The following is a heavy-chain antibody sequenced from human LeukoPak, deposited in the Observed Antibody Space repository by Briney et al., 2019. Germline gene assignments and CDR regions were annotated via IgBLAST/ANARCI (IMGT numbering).Heavy chain of an antibody. J-gene: IGHJ5*02. CDR1: GFIFNNYG. D-gene: IGHD3-22*01. Sequence: TGGSLRLSCAASGFIFNNYGLIRVRQAPGKGLEWVSAISNDGGGTQYADFVEGRFTISRDNSKNTLFLQMSSLRAEDTALYYCAKGSSGYFADLWGQGTLVTVSS. CDR3: AKGSSGYFADL. V-gene: IGHV3-23*01. CDR2: ISNDGGGT.